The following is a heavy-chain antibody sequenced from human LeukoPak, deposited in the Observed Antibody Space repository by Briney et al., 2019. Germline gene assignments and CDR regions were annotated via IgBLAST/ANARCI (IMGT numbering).Heavy chain of an antibody. V-gene: IGHV1-18*01. CDR3: ASIAAAGTRGGYYYYYMDV. CDR1: GYTFTSYG. Sequence: ASVKVSCKASGYTFTSYGISWVRQAPGQGLEWMGWISAYNGNTNYAQKLQGRVTMTTDTSTSTAYMELRGLRSDDTAVYYCASIAAAGTRGGYYYYYMDVWGKGTTVTVSS. CDR2: ISAYNGNT. D-gene: IGHD6-13*01. J-gene: IGHJ6*03.